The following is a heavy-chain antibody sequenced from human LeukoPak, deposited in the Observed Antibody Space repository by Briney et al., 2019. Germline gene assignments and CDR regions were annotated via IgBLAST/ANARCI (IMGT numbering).Heavy chain of an antibody. J-gene: IGHJ4*02. CDR2: INPNSGGT. CDR3: ARDEAHYSSGLDY. Sequence: ASVKVSCKASGYTFTGYYMHWVRQAPGQGLEWMGWINPNSGGTNYAQKFQGRVTMTRDTSISTAYMELRSLRSDDTAVYYCARDEAHYSSGLDYWGQGTLVTVSS. D-gene: IGHD6-19*01. CDR1: GYTFTGYY. V-gene: IGHV1-2*02.